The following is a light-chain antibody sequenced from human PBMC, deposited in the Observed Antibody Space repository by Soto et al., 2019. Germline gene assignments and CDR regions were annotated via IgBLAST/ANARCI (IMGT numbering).Light chain of an antibody. CDR1: QVVTTN. V-gene: IGKV3-15*01. J-gene: IGKJ5*01. Sequence: EIVMTQSPCTLSVYPGERATLSCRAGQVVTTNFAWYQQKSGQSPRLLIYDVSIRATGVPARFSGTGSETDFTLTISGLQSEDSAVYFCQQYNNWPFSFGQGTRLE. CDR3: QQYNNWPFS. CDR2: DVS.